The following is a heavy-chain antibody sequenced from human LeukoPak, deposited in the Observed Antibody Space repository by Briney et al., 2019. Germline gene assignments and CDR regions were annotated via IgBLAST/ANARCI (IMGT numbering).Heavy chain of an antibody. D-gene: IGHD5-18*01. CDR1: GFTFSSYS. J-gene: IGHJ4*02. CDR2: ISSSSSYI. Sequence: PGGSLRLSCAASGFTFSSYSMNWVRQAPGKGLEWVSSISSSSSYIYYGDSVKGRFTISRDNAKNSLYLQMNSLRAEDTAVYYCARGDSYYTAMIYWGQGTLVTVSS. V-gene: IGHV3-21*01. CDR3: ARGDSYYTAMIY.